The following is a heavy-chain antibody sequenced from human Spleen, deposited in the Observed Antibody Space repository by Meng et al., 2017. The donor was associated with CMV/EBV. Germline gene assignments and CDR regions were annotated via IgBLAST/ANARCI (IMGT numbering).Heavy chain of an antibody. V-gene: IGHV3-15*01. Sequence: FTCSNAWMNWVRQAPGKGLEWVGRIKSKPDGGTTDYAAPVKGRFTITRDDSKNTLHLQMNSLTTEDTAVYYCTTDPYYDYVWGTYRYHWGQGALVTVSS. CDR2: IKSKPDGGTT. D-gene: IGHD3-16*02. CDR3: TTDPYYDYVWGTYRYH. J-gene: IGHJ5*02. CDR1: FTCSNAW.